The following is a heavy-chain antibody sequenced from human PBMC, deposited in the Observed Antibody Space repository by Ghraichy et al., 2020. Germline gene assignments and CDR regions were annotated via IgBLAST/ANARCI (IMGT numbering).Heavy chain of an antibody. CDR3: AKDQSGYGDSPGFDP. Sequence: GGSLRLSCAASGFTFSSYAMSWVRQAPGKGLEWVSAISGSGGSTYYADSVKGRFTISRDNSKNTLYLQMNSLRAEDTAVYYCAKDQSGYGDSPGFDPWGQGTLVTVSS. D-gene: IGHD4-17*01. CDR1: GFTFSSYA. CDR2: ISGSGGST. J-gene: IGHJ5*02. V-gene: IGHV3-23*01.